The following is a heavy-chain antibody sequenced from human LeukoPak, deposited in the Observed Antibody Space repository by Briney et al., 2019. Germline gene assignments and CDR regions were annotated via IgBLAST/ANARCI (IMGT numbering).Heavy chain of an antibody. J-gene: IGHJ4*02. V-gene: IGHV1-2*02. CDR3: ARSPDILTGEKFDY. CDR1: GYTFTGYY. Sequence: ASVKVSCKASGYTFTGYYVHWVRQAPGQGLEWMGWMNPKSGGTNYAQKFEARVTMNRDTSISTAYMELSRLRFDDTAVYYCARSPDILTGEKFDYWGQGTLVTVSS. CDR2: MNPKSGGT. D-gene: IGHD3-9*01.